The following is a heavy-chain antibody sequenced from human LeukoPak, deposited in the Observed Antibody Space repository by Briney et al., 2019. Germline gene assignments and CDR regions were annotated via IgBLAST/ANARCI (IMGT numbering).Heavy chain of an antibody. Sequence: SETLSLTCTVSGVSISSYYGSWIRQPAGKGLEWIGRIYTSGSTNYNPSLKSRVTMSVDTPKHQFSLKLSSVTAADTAVYYCARVGQTEYCSGGSCYPHYYYYYYMDVWGKGTTVTVSS. CDR2: IYTSGST. V-gene: IGHV4-4*07. CDR1: GVSISSYY. CDR3: ARVGQTEYCSGGSCYPHYYYYYYMDV. J-gene: IGHJ6*03. D-gene: IGHD2-15*01.